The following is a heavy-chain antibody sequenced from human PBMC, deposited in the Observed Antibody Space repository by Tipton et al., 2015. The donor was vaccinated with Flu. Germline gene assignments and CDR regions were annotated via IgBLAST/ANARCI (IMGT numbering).Heavy chain of an antibody. Sequence: SLRLSCAASGFTFSSYAMSWVRQAPGKGLEWVSAISGSGGSTYYADSVKGRFTISRDNSKNTLYLQMNSLRAEDTAVYYCAKGITAVFYYGVDVWGQGTTVTVSS. CDR2: ISGSGGST. D-gene: IGHD3-10*01. V-gene: IGHV3-23*01. CDR3: AKGITAVFYYGVDV. J-gene: IGHJ6*02. CDR1: GFTFSSYA.